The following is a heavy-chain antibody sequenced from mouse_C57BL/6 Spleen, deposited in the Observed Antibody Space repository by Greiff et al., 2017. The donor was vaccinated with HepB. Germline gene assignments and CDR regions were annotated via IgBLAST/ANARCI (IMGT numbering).Heavy chain of an antibody. J-gene: IGHJ1*03. V-gene: IGHV1-50*01. Sequence: QVQLQQPGAELVKPGASVKLSCKASGYTFTSYWMQWVKQRPGQGLEWIGEIDPSDSYTNYKQKFKGKATLTVDTSSSTAYMQLSSLTSEDSAVYYCARWDGNYGYFDVWGTGTTVTVSS. D-gene: IGHD1-1*01. CDR2: IDPSDSYT. CDR3: ARWDGNYGYFDV. CDR1: GYTFTSYW.